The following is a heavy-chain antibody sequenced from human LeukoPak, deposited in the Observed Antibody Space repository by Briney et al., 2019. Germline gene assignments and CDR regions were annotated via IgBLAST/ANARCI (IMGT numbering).Heavy chain of an antibody. D-gene: IGHD3-3*01. Sequence: PSETPSLTCTVSGYSISSGYYWGWIRQPPGKGLEWIGSIYHSGSTYYNPSLKSRVTISVDTSKNQFSLKLSSVTAADTAVYYCARGRITIFGVVRRGAFDIWGQGTMVTVSS. CDR2: IYHSGST. CDR1: GYSISSGYY. V-gene: IGHV4-38-2*02. CDR3: ARGRITIFGVVRRGAFDI. J-gene: IGHJ3*02.